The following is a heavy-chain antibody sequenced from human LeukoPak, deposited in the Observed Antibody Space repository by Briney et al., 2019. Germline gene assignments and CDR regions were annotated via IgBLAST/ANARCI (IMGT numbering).Heavy chain of an antibody. V-gene: IGHV1-2*02. CDR3: ARGAYDSTGYYRFDY. D-gene: IGHD3-22*01. CDR1: GYTFTGYY. Sequence: GSVKVSCKASGYTFTGYYMHWVRQAPGQGLEWMGWINPNSGGTNYAQKFQGRVTMTRDTSIITAYMELSRLRSDDTAVYYCARGAYDSTGYYRFDYWGQGTLVTVSS. CDR2: INPNSGGT. J-gene: IGHJ4*02.